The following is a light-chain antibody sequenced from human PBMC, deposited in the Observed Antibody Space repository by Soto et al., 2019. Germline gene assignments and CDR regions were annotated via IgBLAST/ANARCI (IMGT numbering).Light chain of an antibody. Sequence: VVMTQSPLSLPVTLGQPASISCRSSQSLIHSDGNTSLNWFQQRPGQSPRRLIYKVADRDCGVPDRFSGSGSGKDFTLKISRVEAEDVGVYYCMQGTHWPWTFGQGTEVEIK. CDR2: KVA. V-gene: IGKV2-30*02. CDR3: MQGTHWPWT. J-gene: IGKJ1*01. CDR1: QSLIHSDGNTS.